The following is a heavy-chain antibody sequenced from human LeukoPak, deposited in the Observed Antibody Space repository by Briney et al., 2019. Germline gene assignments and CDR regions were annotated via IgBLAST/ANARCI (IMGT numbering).Heavy chain of an antibody. CDR3: AKDRVRGSGSYEDEYYYGMDV. Sequence: GRSLRLSCAASGFTFDDYGMHWVRHAPGKGLEWVSGISWNSGRIGYADSVKGRFTISRDNAKNSLYLQMNSLRAEDTALYYCAKDRVRGSGSYEDEYYYGMDVWGQGTTVTVSS. J-gene: IGHJ6*02. CDR2: ISWNSGRI. CDR1: GFTFDDYG. D-gene: IGHD1-26*01. V-gene: IGHV3-9*01.